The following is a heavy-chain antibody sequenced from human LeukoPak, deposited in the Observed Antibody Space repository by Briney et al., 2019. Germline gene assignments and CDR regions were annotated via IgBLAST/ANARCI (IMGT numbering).Heavy chain of an antibody. Sequence: ASVKVSCKVSGYTLTELSMHWVRQAPGKGLEWMGWFDPEDGETVYAQRFQGRVTMTEDTSTDTAYMELRRLRSDDTAVYYCARRRRPAEYYGDYGWYFDLWGRGTLVTVSS. D-gene: IGHD4-17*01. CDR2: FDPEDGET. J-gene: IGHJ2*01. V-gene: IGHV1-24*01. CDR1: GYTLTELS. CDR3: ARRRRPAEYYGDYGWYFDL.